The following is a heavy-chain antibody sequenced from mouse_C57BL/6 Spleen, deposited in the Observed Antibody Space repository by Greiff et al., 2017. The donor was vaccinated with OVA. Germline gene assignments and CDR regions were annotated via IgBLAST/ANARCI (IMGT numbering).Heavy chain of an antibody. D-gene: IGHD1-1*02. Sequence: QVHVKQSGAELVRPGASVTLSCKASGYTFPDYEMHWVKQTPVPGLEWIGAIDPETGGTAYTQKFKGKAILTADKSSSTSYMELRSLTSVDSAVYYFTRRGGGYFDYWGQGTTLTVSS. V-gene: IGHV1-15*01. J-gene: IGHJ2*01. CDR3: TRRGGGYFDY. CDR1: GYTFPDYE. CDR2: IDPETGGT.